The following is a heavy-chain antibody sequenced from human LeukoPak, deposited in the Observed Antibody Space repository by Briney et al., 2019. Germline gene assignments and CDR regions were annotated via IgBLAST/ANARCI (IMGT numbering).Heavy chain of an antibody. V-gene: IGHV4-4*02. Sequence: SETLSLTCAVSGGSISTNNWWTWVRQPPGKGLEWIGEIHHSGSTDYNPSLKSRVTISVDTSKNQFSLKLSSVTAADTAVYYCARVEVGATRTWGQGTLVTVSS. D-gene: IGHD1-26*01. CDR1: GGSISTNNW. J-gene: IGHJ5*02. CDR2: IHHSGST. CDR3: ARVEVGATRT.